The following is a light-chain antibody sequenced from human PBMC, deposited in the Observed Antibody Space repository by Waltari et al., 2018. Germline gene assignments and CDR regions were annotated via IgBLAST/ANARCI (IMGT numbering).Light chain of an antibody. CDR3: QAWDTISAG. V-gene: IGLV3-1*01. J-gene: IGLJ2*01. CDR2: QDT. CDR1: QMGTNS. Sequence: SYELTQPPSVSVSPGQTSSITCSGTQMGTNSLSWYQPKPGQSPVFIIYQDTTRPSGIPERLSGSNSGNTATLTISGTQVMDEGDYYCQAWDTISAGLGGGTKLTVL.